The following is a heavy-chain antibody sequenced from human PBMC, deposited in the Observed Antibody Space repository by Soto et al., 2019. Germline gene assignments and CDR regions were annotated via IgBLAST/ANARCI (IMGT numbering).Heavy chain of an antibody. Sequence: QVTVKESGPVLVKPTETLTLTCTVSGFSLSNAGLGVSWIRQPPGKALEWLAHIFSNDEKSYSTSLKSRLTTTKDTSKSQVVLIMTNMDPVDTATYYCASTYSSSWSWFDPWGQGTLVTVSS. CDR1: GFSLSNAGLG. V-gene: IGHV2-26*04. CDR3: ASTYSSSWSWFDP. D-gene: IGHD6-13*01. CDR2: IFSNDEK. J-gene: IGHJ5*02.